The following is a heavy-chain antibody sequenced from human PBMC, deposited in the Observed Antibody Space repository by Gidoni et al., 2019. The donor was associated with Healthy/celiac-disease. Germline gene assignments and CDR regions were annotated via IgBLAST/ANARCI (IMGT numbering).Heavy chain of an antibody. Sequence: QVLLVPSGAEVMKSKSSGKVSCNAYGGNFSSSAISWVRQAPVQGLEWMGGIIPIFGTANYSQKFQGRVTITADESTSTAYRELSSLRSEDTAVYYCARAISYYVDYWGQGTLVTVSS. V-gene: IGHV1-69*01. CDR1: GGNFSSSA. CDR2: IIPIFGTA. CDR3: ARAISYYVDY. J-gene: IGHJ4*02.